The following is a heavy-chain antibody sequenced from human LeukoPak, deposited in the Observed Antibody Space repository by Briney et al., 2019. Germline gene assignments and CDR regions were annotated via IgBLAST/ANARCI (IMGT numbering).Heavy chain of an antibody. V-gene: IGHV3-11*05. CDR3: ARDTHRRGCDY. J-gene: IGHJ4*02. CDR1: GFPFNNYY. CDR2: ISGSSSYT. Sequence: GSLGLSFAASGFPFNNYYMSWIRPAPGKGLEWVSYISGSSSYTNYPESVKGRITISRDNAKNALYLQMTSLRAEDTAVYYCARDTHRRGCDYWGQGTLVTVSS. D-gene: IGHD2-15*01.